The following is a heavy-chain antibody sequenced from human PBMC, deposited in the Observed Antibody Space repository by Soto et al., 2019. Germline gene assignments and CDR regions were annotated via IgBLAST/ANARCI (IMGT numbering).Heavy chain of an antibody. Sequence: KSSETLSLTCTVSGGSVSSGSYYWSWIRQPPGKGLEWIGYIYYSGSTNYNPSLKSRVTISVDTSKNQFSLKLSSVTAADTAVYYCARDCSGGSCYSGDGMDVWGQGTTVTVSS. J-gene: IGHJ6*02. D-gene: IGHD2-15*01. V-gene: IGHV4-61*01. CDR1: GGSVSSGSYY. CDR3: ARDCSGGSCYSGDGMDV. CDR2: IYYSGST.